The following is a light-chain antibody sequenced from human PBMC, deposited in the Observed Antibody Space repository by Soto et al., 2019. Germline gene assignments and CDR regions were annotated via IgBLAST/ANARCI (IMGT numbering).Light chain of an antibody. CDR2: GAS. J-gene: IGKJ1*01. V-gene: IGKV3-20*01. CDR1: QSVSNSY. CDR3: HHYGASPLT. Sequence: EIVLTQSPGTLSFSPGERATLSCRASQSVSNSYLAWYQQKPGQAPRLLIYGASNRATGIPDRFSGSESGTDFTLTISRLEPEDFAVYFCHHYGASPLTFGQGTKVDIK.